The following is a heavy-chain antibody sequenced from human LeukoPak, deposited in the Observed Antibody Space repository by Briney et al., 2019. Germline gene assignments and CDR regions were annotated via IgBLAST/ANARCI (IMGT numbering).Heavy chain of an antibody. Sequence: SVKVSCKASGGTFSSYAISWVRQAPGQGLEWMGGIIPIFGTANYAQKFQGRVTITTDESTSTAYMELSSLRSEDTAVYYCARSGWGNYDRFDPWGQGTLVTVSS. J-gene: IGHJ5*02. CDR2: IIPIFGTA. D-gene: IGHD1-7*01. CDR1: GGTFSSYA. V-gene: IGHV1-69*05. CDR3: ARSGWGNYDRFDP.